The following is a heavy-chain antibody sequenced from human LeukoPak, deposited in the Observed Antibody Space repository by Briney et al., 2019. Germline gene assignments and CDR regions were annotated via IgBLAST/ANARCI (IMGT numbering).Heavy chain of an antibody. D-gene: IGHD2-15*01. J-gene: IGHJ4*02. V-gene: IGHV3-7*01. CDR3: ARDPRYCSGGSCYFGYFDY. CDR2: IKQDGSEK. Sequence: GGSLRLSCAASGFTFSSYWMSWVRQAPGKGLEWVANIKQDGSEKYYVDSVKGRFTISRDNAKNSLYLQMKSLRAEGTAVYYCARDPRYCSGGSCYFGYFDYWGQGTLVTVSS. CDR1: GFTFSSYW.